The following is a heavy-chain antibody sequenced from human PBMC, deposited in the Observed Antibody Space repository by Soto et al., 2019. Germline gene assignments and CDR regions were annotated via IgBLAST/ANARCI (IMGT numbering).Heavy chain of an antibody. CDR1: GGSISSGDYY. CDR2: IYYSGST. D-gene: IGHD2-15*01. J-gene: IGHJ6*02. CDR3: ATDHGVGNGGNAVYYYGMDV. V-gene: IGHV4-30-4*01. Sequence: SETLSLTCTVSGGSISSGDYYWSWIRQPPGKGLEWIGYIYYSGSTYYNPSLKSRVTISVDTSKNQFSLKLSSVNAADTAVYYCATDHGVGNGGNAVYYYGMDVWGQGTTVTVYS.